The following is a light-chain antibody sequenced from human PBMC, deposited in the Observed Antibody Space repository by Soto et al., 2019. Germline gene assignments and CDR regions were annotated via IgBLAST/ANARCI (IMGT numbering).Light chain of an antibody. J-gene: IGKJ1*01. CDR3: QNYNSAPTWT. Sequence: IQMTQSPSSLSASVGDRVTITCRASQGIRNYLAWYQQKPGKVPKLLIYAASTLQSGVPSRFSGSGSGTDFTLTISSLQPEDVATYYCQNYNSAPTWTFGQGTKVEIK. V-gene: IGKV1-27*01. CDR2: AAS. CDR1: QGIRNY.